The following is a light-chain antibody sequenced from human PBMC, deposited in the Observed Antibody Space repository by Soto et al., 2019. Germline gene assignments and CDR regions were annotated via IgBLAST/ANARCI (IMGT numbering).Light chain of an antibody. CDR1: QSVSSSC. V-gene: IGKV3-20*01. CDR2: GAS. CDR3: RQYGSSQIN. J-gene: IGKJ5*01. Sequence: EIVLTQSPGTLSLSPGERATLSCRASQSVSSSCLDWYQQKPGQAPRLVIYGASSRATGIPDRFSGSGSGTDFTLTISRLDPEDFAEYYSRQYGSSQINFGRGKPLEIK.